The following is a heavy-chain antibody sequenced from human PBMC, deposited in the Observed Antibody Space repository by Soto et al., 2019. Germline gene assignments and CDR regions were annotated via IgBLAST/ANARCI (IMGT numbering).Heavy chain of an antibody. J-gene: IGHJ6*02. CDR3: AKLSYCSSTSCYRYYYYGMDV. V-gene: IGHV3-23*01. Sequence: GGSLRLSCAASGFTFSSYAMSWVRHAPGKGLEWVSAISGSGGSTYYADSVKGRFTISRDNSKNTLYLQMNSLRAEDTAVYYCAKLSYCSSTSCYRYYYYGMDVWGQGTTVTVSS. D-gene: IGHD2-2*01. CDR1: GFTFSSYA. CDR2: ISGSGGST.